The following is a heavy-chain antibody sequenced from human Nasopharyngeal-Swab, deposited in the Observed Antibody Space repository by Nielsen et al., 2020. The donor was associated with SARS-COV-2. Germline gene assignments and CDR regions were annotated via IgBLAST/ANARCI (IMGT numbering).Heavy chain of an antibody. CDR1: GGTFSSYA. D-gene: IGHD3-9*01. J-gene: IGHJ4*02. CDR2: IIPIVGIA. CDR3: ARDYPDSYHDILTSNRYFDYFDY. V-gene: IGHV1-69*04. Sequence: SVKVSCKASGGTFSSYAFSWVRQAPGQGLEWMGRIIPIVGIATYAQKFEGRVTITADKSTSTAYMELRSLRSDDTAVYYCARDYPDSYHDILTSNRYFDYFDYWGQGTLVTVSS.